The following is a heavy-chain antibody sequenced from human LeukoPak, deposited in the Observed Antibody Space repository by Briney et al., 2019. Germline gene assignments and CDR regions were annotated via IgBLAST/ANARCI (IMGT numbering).Heavy chain of an antibody. D-gene: IGHD4-11*01. J-gene: IGHJ6*03. CDR3: ARYSRLPSSTVTTNYYYMDV. CDR2: IYPGDSDT. Sequence: GESLKISCKGSGYSFTSYWIGWVRQMPGKGLEWMGIIYPGDSDTSYSPSFQGQVTISADQSISTAYLQWSSLKASDTAMYSCARYSRLPSSTVTTNYYYMDVWGKGTTVTVSS. V-gene: IGHV5-51*01. CDR1: GYSFTSYW.